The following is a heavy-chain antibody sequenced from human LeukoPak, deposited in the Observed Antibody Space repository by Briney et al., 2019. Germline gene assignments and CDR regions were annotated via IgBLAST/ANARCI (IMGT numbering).Heavy chain of an antibody. CDR1: GFTFNNYG. V-gene: IGHV3-30*18. D-gene: IGHD6-25*01. CDR3: AKVEQRLGVQSYYMDV. Sequence: PGGSLRLSCAAFGFTFNNYGMHWVRQAPGKGLEWVAVISYDGTVKHYADSVKGRFIISRDNSKNTLYVQMNSLGAEDTAVYYCAKVEQRLGVQSYYMDVWGKGTTVTVSS. J-gene: IGHJ6*03. CDR2: ISYDGTVK.